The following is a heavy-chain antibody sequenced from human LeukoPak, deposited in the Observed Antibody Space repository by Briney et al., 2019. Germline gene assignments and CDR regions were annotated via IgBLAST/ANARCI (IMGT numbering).Heavy chain of an antibody. CDR3: ARVRFSSDFDY. D-gene: IGHD3-16*01. CDR2: IKQDGSQR. CDR1: GFTFSDYW. Sequence: GGSLRLSCTASGFTFSDYWMTWVRQAPGKGPEWVANIKQDGSQRYYVDSVRGRFTISRDNAKNSLFLQMNGLRAEDTAVYYCARVRFSSDFDYWGQGTLVTVSS. J-gene: IGHJ4*02. V-gene: IGHV3-7*04.